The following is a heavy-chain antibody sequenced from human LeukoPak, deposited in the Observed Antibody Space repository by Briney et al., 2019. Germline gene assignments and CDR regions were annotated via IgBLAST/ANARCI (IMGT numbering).Heavy chain of an antibody. CDR2: ISSTGSTI. Sequence: GGSLRLSCAASGFTFSDYYMSWIRQAPGKGLEWVSYISSTGSTIYYADSVKGRLTTSRDNAKNTLYLQMDSLRAEDAAVYYCALSWGSYRVDAFDIWGQGTMVTVSS. D-gene: IGHD3-16*01. CDR3: ALSWGSYRVDAFDI. V-gene: IGHV3-11*01. CDR1: GFTFSDYY. J-gene: IGHJ3*02.